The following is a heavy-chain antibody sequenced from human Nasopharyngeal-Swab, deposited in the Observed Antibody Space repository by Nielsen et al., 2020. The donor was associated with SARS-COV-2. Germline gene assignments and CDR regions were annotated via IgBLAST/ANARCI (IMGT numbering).Heavy chain of an antibody. CDR1: GFTFTTSG. Sequence: GGSLRLSCSASGFTFTTSGMHWVRQAPGKGLEWLAMIWHDGSKKYYADSVEGRFTISRDNSNSKLYLQMNSLQPDDTAIYYCARFRGTINSSDYWGQGTLVIVSS. J-gene: IGHJ4*02. V-gene: IGHV3-33*01. CDR3: ARFRGTINSSDY. D-gene: IGHD1-26*01. CDR2: IWHDGSKK.